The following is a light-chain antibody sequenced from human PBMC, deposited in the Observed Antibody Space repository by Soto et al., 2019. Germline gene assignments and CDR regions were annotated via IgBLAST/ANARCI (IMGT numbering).Light chain of an antibody. J-gene: IGKJ1*01. V-gene: IGKV3-15*01. CDR3: QQYNNWPPVRT. CDR1: QSVSRN. Sequence: EIVMTQSPDTLSVSPGEGGTLSCRASQSVSRNVAWYQQKPGQAPRLLIYGGSTRVTGIPARFSGSGSGTEFTLTFSRLQSEDFAVYYCQQYNNWPPVRTFGQGTKVEIK. CDR2: GGS.